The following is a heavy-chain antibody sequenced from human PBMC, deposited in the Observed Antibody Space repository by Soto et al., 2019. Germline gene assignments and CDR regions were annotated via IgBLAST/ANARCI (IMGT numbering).Heavy chain of an antibody. J-gene: IGHJ2*01. CDR2: IYYSGST. V-gene: IGHV4-59*01. D-gene: IGHD2-8*01. Sequence: QVQLQESGPGLVKPSETLSLTCTVSGGSISSYYWSWIRQPPGKGLEWIGYIYYSGSTNYNPSLKSRVSISVDTSKNQFSLKLSSVTAADTAVYYCARGKMVYAPYWYSDLWGRGTLVTVSS. CDR1: GGSISSYY. CDR3: ARGKMVYAPYWYSDL.